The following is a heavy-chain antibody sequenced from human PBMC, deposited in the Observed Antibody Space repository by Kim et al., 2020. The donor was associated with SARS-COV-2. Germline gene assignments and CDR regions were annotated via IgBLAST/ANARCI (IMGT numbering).Heavy chain of an antibody. CDR2: INPNSGGT. CDR1: GYTFTGYY. D-gene: IGHD4-4*01. CDR3: ARASTVTRSDAFDI. Sequence: ASVKVSCKASGYTFTGYYMHWVRQAPGQGLEWMGRINPNSGGTNYAQKFQGRVTMTRDTSISTAYMELSRLRSDDTAVYYCARASTVTRSDAFDIWGQGTMVTVSS. V-gene: IGHV1-2*06. J-gene: IGHJ3*02.